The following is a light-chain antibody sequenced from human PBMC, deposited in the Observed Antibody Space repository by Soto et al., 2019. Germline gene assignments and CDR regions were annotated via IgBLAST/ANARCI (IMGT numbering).Light chain of an antibody. Sequence: QSLLAQPASVSGSPGQSITISCTGTSSYIGGYKYVSWYQQHPGKAPKLMIYDVSNRPSGVSNRFSGSKSGNTATLTISGLQGEDEAEYYCSSYTGGSTYVFGTGTKDTVL. V-gene: IGLV2-14*01. J-gene: IGLJ1*01. CDR3: SSYTGGSTYV. CDR1: SSYIGGYKY. CDR2: DVS.